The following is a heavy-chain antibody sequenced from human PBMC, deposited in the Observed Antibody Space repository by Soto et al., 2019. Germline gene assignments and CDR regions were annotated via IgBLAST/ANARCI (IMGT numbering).Heavy chain of an antibody. CDR3: ARILYSNTFYYYYMDV. D-gene: IGHD6-13*01. J-gene: IGHJ6*03. Sequence: HPGGSLRLSCAASGFTVTSNYMSWVRQAPGKGLEWVSIIYSGGSTYYADSVKGRFTISRHNSGNTLYLQMNSLRTEDTAVYYCARILYSNTFYYYYMDVWGKGTTVTVSS. CDR1: GFTVTSNY. V-gene: IGHV3-53*04. CDR2: IYSGGST.